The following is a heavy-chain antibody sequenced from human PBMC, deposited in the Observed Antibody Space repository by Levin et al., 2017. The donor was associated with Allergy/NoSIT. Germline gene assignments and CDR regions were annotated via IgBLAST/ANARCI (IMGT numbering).Heavy chain of an antibody. J-gene: IGHJ4*02. CDR3: ARVRWELLYFDY. Sequence: SQTLSLTCTVSGGSISSYYWSWIRQPPGKGLEWIGYIYYSGSTNYNPSLKSRVTISVDTSKNQLSLKLSSVTAADTAVYYCARVRWELLYFDYWGQGTLVTVSS. D-gene: IGHD1-26*01. CDR2: IYYSGST. CDR1: GGSISSYY. V-gene: IGHV4-59*01.